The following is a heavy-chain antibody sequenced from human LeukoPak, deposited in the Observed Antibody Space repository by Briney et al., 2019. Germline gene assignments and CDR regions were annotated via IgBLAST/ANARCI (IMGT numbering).Heavy chain of an antibody. Sequence: ASVKVSCKASGGTFSSYAISRVQQAPGQGLEWMGGIIPIFGTANYAQKFQGRVTITTDESTSTAYMELSSLRSEDTAVYYCARVNWGPYYFDYWGQGTLVTVSS. CDR3: ARVNWGPYYFDY. D-gene: IGHD7-27*01. CDR1: GGTFSSYA. CDR2: IIPIFGTA. V-gene: IGHV1-69*05. J-gene: IGHJ4*02.